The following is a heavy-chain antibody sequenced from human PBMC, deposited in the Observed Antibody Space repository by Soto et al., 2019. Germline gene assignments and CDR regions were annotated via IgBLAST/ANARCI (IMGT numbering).Heavy chain of an antibody. CDR3: ARVTHIVVVAGTLGVFDL. CDR2: INSDGSST. D-gene: IGHD2-15*01. J-gene: IGHJ3*01. V-gene: IGHV3-74*01. CDR1: GFTFSSW. Sequence: EVQLVESGGGLVQPGGSLRLSCAASGFTFSSWMHWVRQAPGKGLVWVSRINSDGSSTRYADSVKSRFTISRDNAKNTLYLQMNSLRAEDTAVYYCARVTHIVVVAGTLGVFDLWGQGTMVTVSS.